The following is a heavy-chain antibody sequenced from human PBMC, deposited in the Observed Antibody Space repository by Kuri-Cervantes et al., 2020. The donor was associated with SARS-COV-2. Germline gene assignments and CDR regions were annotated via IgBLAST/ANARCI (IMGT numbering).Heavy chain of an antibody. CDR1: GYTFTSYG. CDR2: ISAYNGNT. V-gene: IGHV1-18*04. D-gene: IGHD2-21*02. CDR3: AAEMAYCGGDCYSNYYYYYGMDV. Sequence: ASVKVSFKASGYTFTSYGISWVRQAPGQGLEWMGWISAYNGNTNYAQKFQGRVTITADKSTSTAYMELSSLRSEDTAVYYCAAEMAYCGGDCYSNYYYYYGMDVWGQGTTVTVSS. J-gene: IGHJ6*02.